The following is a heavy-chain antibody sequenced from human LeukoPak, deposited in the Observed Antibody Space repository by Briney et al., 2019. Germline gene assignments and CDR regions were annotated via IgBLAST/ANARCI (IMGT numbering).Heavy chain of an antibody. CDR1: GYTFTSYV. D-gene: IGHD6-13*01. CDR2: MNPNSGNT. V-gene: IGHV1-8*01. Sequence: GASVKVSCKASGYTFTSYVINWVRQATGQGLEWMGWMNPNSGNTGYAQKFQGRVTMTRNTSISTAYMELSSLRSEDTAVYYCAREPDSSSCHDYWGQGTLVTVSS. CDR3: AREPDSSSCHDY. J-gene: IGHJ4*02.